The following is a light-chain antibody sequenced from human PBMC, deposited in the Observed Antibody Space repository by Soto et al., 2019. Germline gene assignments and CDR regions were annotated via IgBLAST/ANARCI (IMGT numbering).Light chain of an antibody. Sequence: EIVMTQSPATLSVSPGERATLSCRASQSVRSNLAWYQQKPGQAPRLLIYGASTRATGFPARFSGSGSGTEFTLTISSLQSEDFAIYYCQQYNNWPLYSFGQGTKVDIK. J-gene: IGKJ2*01. CDR2: GAS. CDR1: QSVRSN. CDR3: QQYNNWPLYS. V-gene: IGKV3-15*01.